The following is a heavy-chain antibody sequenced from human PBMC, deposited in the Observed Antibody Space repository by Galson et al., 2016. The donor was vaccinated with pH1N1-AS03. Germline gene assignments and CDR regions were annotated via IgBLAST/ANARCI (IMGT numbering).Heavy chain of an antibody. CDR3: ARGIRPYYYAMDV. D-gene: IGHD3-3*02. J-gene: IGHJ6*02. CDR2: IDWDDDK. Sequence: PALVKPTQTLTLTYAISGFSLTTSGMCVNWIRQPPGKALEWLARIDWDDDKYFSTSLKTRLTISRDTSKNHVVLTLTNMGPEDTGTYYCARGIRPYYYAMDVWGQGTTVTVSS. V-gene: IGHV2-70*11. CDR1: GFSLTTSGMC.